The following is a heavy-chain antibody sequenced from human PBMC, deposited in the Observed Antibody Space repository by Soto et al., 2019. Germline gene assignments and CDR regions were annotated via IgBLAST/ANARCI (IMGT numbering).Heavy chain of an antibody. V-gene: IGHV3-9*01. CDR1: GFTFDDYA. CDR2: ISWNSGSI. J-gene: IGHJ4*02. CDR3: AKEGTAVAVLGYFDY. Sequence: GGSLRLSCAASGFTFDDYAMHWVRQAPGKGLEWVSGISWNSGSIGYADSVKGRFTISRDNAKNSLFLQMNSLRAEDTALYYCAKEGTAVAVLGYFDYWGQGTLVTVSS. D-gene: IGHD6-19*01.